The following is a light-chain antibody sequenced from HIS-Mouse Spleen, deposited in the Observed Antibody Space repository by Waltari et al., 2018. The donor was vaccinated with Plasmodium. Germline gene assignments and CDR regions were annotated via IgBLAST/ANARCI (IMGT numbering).Light chain of an antibody. CDR1: ALPKKY. CDR3: YSTDSSGNHRV. CDR2: EDS. V-gene: IGLV3-10*01. Sequence: SYELTQPPSVSVSPGQTARITCSGDALPKKYAYWYQQKSGQAPVLVIYEDSTRPSGIPGRFSCSSSGTMATLTISGAQVEDEADYYCYSTDSSGNHRVFGGGTKLTVL. J-gene: IGLJ3*02.